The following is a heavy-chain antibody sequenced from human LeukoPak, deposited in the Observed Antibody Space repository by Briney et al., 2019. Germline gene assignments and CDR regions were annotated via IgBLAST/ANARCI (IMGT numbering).Heavy chain of an antibody. J-gene: IGHJ4*02. CDR3: ARSMVRGVPPDY. Sequence: GGSLRLSCAASGFTFSSHAMHWVRQAPGKGLEYVSVISSNGGSTYYANSVKGRFTISRDNSKNTLYLQMGSLRAEDMAVYYCARSMVRGVPPDYWGQGTLVTVSS. D-gene: IGHD3-10*01. V-gene: IGHV3-64*01. CDR2: ISSNGGST. CDR1: GFTFSSHA.